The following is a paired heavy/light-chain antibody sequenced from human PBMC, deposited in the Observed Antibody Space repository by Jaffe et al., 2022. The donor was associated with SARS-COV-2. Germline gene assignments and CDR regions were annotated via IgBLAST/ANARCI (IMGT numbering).Heavy chain of an antibody. J-gene: IGHJ3*02. CDR2: ISYDGSNK. CDR1: GFTFSSYA. D-gene: IGHD3-22*01. CDR3: ARDRHYYDSSGYPSSAFDI. Sequence: QVQLVESGGGVVQPGRSLRLSCAASGFTFSSYAMHWVRQAPGKGLEWVAVISYDGSNKYYADSVKGRFTISRDNSKNTLYLQMNSLRAEDTAVYYCARDRHYYDSSGYPSSAFDIWGQGTMVTVSS. V-gene: IGHV3-30-3*01.
Light chain of an antibody. CDR2: AAS. J-gene: IGKJ1*01. Sequence: DIQMTQSPSSLSASVGDRVTITCRASQSISSYLNWYQQKPGKAPKLLIYAASSLQSGVPSRFSGSGSGTDFTLTISSLQPEDFATYYCQQSYSTPVLFGQGTKVEIK. CDR1: QSISSY. V-gene: IGKV1-39*01. CDR3: QQSYSTPVL.